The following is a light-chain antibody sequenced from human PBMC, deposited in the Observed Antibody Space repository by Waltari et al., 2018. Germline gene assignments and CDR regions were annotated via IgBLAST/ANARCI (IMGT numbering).Light chain of an antibody. CDR2: KEN. V-gene: IGLV3-25*03. J-gene: IGLJ2*01. CDR1: LLEKQC. Sequence: SYELTQPSSMSVSPGQTAMITCSGNLLEKQCGYWYQQKPGQAPILVIFKENERPSGIPERFSGSSSGTTVTLTISGVQAEDEADYYCQSADSSGPSVVFGGGTKLT. CDR3: QSADSSGPSVV.